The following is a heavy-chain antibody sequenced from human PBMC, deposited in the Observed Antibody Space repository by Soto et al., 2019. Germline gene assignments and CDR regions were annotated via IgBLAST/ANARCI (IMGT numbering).Heavy chain of an antibody. CDR3: ARDDVSMVTTFLDY. J-gene: IGHJ4*02. V-gene: IGHV3-33*01. Sequence: HVQLVESGGGVVQPGRSLRLSCAASGFPFNNYAMHWVRQAPGKGLEWVAVIWHDGSNEHYADSVKGRFRIARDNSNNTLYLQMNSLRGEDTALYYCARDDVSMVTTFLDYWGLGTLVTVSS. CDR1: GFPFNNYA. D-gene: IGHD2-21*02. CDR2: IWHDGSNE.